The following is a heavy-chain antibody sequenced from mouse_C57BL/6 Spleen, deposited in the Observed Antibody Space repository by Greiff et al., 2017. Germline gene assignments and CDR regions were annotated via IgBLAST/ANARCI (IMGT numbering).Heavy chain of an antibody. CDR2: IHPNSGST. V-gene: IGHV1-64*01. D-gene: IGHD2-4*01. J-gene: IGHJ3*01. CDR1: GYTFTSYW. Sequence: QVQLQQSGAELVKPGASVKLSCKASGYTFTSYWMHWVKQRPGQGLEWIGMIHPNSGSTNYNEKFKSKATLTVDKSSSTAYMQLSSLTSEDSAVYYCARPIYYDYDTWFAYWGQGTLVTVSA. CDR3: ARPIYYDYDTWFAY.